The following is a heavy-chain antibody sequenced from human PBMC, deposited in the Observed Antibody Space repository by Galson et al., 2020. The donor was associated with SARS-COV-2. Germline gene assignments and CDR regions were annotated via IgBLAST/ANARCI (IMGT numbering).Heavy chain of an antibody. CDR3: ARGDMGNDYFDY. Sequence: GGSLRLSCAASGFTFSSYCMHWVRQPPGKGLVWVSRIYTDGSSTSYAASVKGRFTISGDNAKNTLYLQMNSLRAEDTAVYYCARGDMGNDYFDYWGQGTLVTVSS. CDR2: IYTDGSST. J-gene: IGHJ4*02. V-gene: IGHV3-74*01. D-gene: IGHD7-27*01. CDR1: GFTFSSYC.